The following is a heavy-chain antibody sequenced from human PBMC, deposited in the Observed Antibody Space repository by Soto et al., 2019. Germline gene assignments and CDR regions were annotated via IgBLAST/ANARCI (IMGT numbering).Heavy chain of an antibody. CDR1: GFTFSSYA. D-gene: IGHD3-3*01. Sequence: GGSLRLSCAASGFTFSSYAMSWVRQAPGKGLEWVSTISGSGGSTQYADSVKGRFTISRGNSKNTLYLQMNSLRADDTAVYYCAKDGWTGYYYFDYWGQGTLVTVSS. V-gene: IGHV3-23*01. CDR3: AKDGWTGYYYFDY. CDR2: ISGSGGST. J-gene: IGHJ4*02.